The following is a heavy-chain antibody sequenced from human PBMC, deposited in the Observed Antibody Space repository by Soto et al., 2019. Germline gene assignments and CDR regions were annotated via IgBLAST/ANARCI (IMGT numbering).Heavy chain of an antibody. V-gene: IGHV3-11*01. J-gene: IGHJ4*02. Sequence: QVQLEESGGGLAKPGGSLRLSCAASGFTFSHYFMTWIRQAPGKGLEWVSHISNSGSTTYYADSVKGRFTISRDNAKDSLSLQMNSLRAEDTAVYYCVREKYCSGGSCYSDSWGQGTLVTVSS. CDR3: VREKYCSGGSCYSDS. D-gene: IGHD2-15*01. CDR2: ISNSGSTT. CDR1: GFTFSHYF.